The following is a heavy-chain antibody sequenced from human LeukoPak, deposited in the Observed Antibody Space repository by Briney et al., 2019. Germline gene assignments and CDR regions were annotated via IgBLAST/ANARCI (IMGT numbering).Heavy chain of an antibody. CDR2: ISGSSGST. V-gene: IGHV3-23*01. CDR3: AKGVSVAGMMDYFDY. J-gene: IGHJ4*02. CDR1: GFTFSSYA. Sequence: GGSLRLSCAASGFTFSSYAMSWVRQAPGKGLEWVSAISGSSGSTYYADSVKGRFTISRDNSKNTLYLQMNSLRAEDTAVYYCAKGVSVAGMMDYFDYWGQGTLVTVSS. D-gene: IGHD6-19*01.